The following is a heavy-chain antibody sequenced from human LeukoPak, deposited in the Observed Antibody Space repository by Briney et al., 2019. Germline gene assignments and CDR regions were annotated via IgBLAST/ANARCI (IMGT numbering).Heavy chain of an antibody. CDR1: GFTVSSNY. D-gene: IGHD1-26*01. J-gene: IGHJ4*02. Sequence: GSLRLSCAASGFTVSSNYMSWVRQAPGKGLEWVSVIYSGGSTYYADSVKGRFTISRDNSKNTLYLQMNSLRAEDTAVYYCARGLRDYGDLDSGSYEYWGQGTLVTVSS. CDR2: IYSGGST. V-gene: IGHV3-53*01. CDR3: ARGLRDYGDLDSGSYEY.